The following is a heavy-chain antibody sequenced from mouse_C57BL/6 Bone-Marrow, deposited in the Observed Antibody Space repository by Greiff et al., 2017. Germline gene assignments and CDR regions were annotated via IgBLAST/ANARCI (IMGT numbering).Heavy chain of an antibody. Sequence: QVQLKESGAELVRPGTSVKMSCKASGYTFTNYWIGWAKQRPGHGLEWIGDIYPGGGYTNYNEKFKGKATLTADKSSSTAYMQFSSLTSEDSAISYCASYYYGCFDYWGQGTTLTVSS. D-gene: IGHD1-1*01. V-gene: IGHV1-63*01. CDR3: ASYYYGCFDY. J-gene: IGHJ2*01. CDR2: IYPGGGYT. CDR1: GYTFTNYW.